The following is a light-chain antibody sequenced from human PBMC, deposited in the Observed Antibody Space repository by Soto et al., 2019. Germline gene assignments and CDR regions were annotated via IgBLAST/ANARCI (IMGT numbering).Light chain of an antibody. J-gene: IGKJ4*01. V-gene: IGKV3-15*01. CDR2: GAS. CDR3: QQYNDWPPVT. Sequence: EIVMTQSPATLSVSPGERATLSCRASQSISTDLAWYQQKPGQAPRLLIYGASTRATGIPARFSGSGSRTEFTLTISSLQSEDFALYYCQQYNDWPPVTFGGGTKVEIK. CDR1: QSISTD.